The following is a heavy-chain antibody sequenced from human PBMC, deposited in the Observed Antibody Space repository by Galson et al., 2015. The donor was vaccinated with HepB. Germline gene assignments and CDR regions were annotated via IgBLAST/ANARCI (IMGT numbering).Heavy chain of an antibody. CDR2: ITPSGDNT. CDR1: GFTFSYYA. Sequence: SLRLSCAASGFTFSYYAMSWVRQAPGKGLEWVSAITPSGDNTFSADSMKGRFTISRDNSRNTLFLHMNSLRADDTAIYFCAKVFPEKTDGWYRQALYYFDSGGHGTRVTVSS. V-gene: IGHV3-23*01. CDR3: AKVFPEKTDGWYRQALYYFDS. D-gene: IGHD6-19*01. J-gene: IGHJ4*01.